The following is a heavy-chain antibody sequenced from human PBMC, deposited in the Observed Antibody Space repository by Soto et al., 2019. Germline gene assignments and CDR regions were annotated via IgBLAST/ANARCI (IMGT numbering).Heavy chain of an antibody. CDR3: AISVVVVAATPPEELERRSQFDY. Sequence: GGSLRLSCAASGFTFSDYYMSWIRQAPGKGLEWVSYISSSGSTIYYADSVKGRFTISRDNAKNSLYLQMNSLRAEDTAVYYCAISVVVVAATPPEELERRSQFDYWGQGTLVTVSS. CDR2: ISSSGSTI. D-gene: IGHD2-15*01. V-gene: IGHV3-11*01. CDR1: GFTFSDYY. J-gene: IGHJ4*02.